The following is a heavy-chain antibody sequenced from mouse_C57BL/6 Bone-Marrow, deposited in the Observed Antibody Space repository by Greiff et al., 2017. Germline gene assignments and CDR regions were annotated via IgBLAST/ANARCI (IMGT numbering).Heavy chain of an antibody. D-gene: IGHD1-1*01. V-gene: IGHV1-4*01. CDR3: ARREGIYYGSSYYFDY. Sequence: QVQLQQSGAELARPGASVKMSCKASGYTFTSYTMHWVKQRPGQGLEWIGYINPSSGYTKYNQKFKDKATLTADKSSSTAYMQLSSLTSEDSAVYYCARREGIYYGSSYYFDYWGQGTTLTVSS. CDR1: GYTFTSYT. CDR2: INPSSGYT. J-gene: IGHJ2*01.